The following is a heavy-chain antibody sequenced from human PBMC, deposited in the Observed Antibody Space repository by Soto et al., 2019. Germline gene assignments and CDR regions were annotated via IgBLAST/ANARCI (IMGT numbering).Heavy chain of an antibody. CDR2: ISSSSSYI. CDR1: AFTFSSYS. D-gene: IGHD2-15*01. CDR3: AREEVVVAATLYYGMEV. V-gene: IGHV3-21*01. J-gene: IGHJ6*01. Sequence: PGVSLRLSCAASAFTFSSYSMNWVRQAPGKDLEWFSCISSSSSYIYYAASVKGRFTISRDNAKDSLYLQMNCLRAEDTAVYYCAREEVVVAATLYYGMEVWGQGTTVTVSS.